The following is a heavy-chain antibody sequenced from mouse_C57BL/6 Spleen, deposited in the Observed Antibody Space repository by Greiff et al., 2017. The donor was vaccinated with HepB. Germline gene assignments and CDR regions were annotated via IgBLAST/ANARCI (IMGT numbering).Heavy chain of an antibody. CDR2: INPGSGGT. CDR3: ARIGRAWYFDV. CDR1: GYAFTNYL. Sequence: QVQLKESGAELVRPGTSVKVSCKASGYAFTNYLIEWVKQRPGQGLEWIGVINPGSGGTNYNEKFKGKATLTADKSSSTAYMQLSSLTSEDSAVYFCARIGRAWYFDVWGTGTTVTVAS. D-gene: IGHD3-1*01. V-gene: IGHV1-54*01. J-gene: IGHJ1*03.